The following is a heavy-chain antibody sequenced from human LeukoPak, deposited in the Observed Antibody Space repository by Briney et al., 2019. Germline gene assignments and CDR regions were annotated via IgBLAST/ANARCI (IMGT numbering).Heavy chain of an antibody. CDR1: GYTFTSYA. CDR2: INAGNGNT. CDR3: AREHPNGGGLPGDY. V-gene: IGHV1-3*01. Sequence: WASVKVSCKASGYTFTSYAMHWVRQAPGQRLEWMGWINAGNGNTKYSQKFQGRVTTTRDTSASTAYMELSSLRSEDTAVYYCAREHPNGGGLPGDYWGQGTLVTVSS. D-gene: IGHD4-23*01. J-gene: IGHJ4*02.